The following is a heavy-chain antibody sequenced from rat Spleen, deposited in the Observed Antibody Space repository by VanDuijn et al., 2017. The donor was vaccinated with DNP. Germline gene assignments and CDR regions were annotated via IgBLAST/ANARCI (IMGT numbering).Heavy chain of an antibody. V-gene: IGHV2-63*01. Sequence: QVQLKESGPGLVQPSQTLSLTCTVSGFSLTSYHVHWVRQPPGKGLEWMARMRYNGDTSYNSALRPRLSISRDTSKNQVFLKMNSLQTDDTGTYYCTRGDATYFDYWGQGVMVTVSS. CDR2: MRYNGDT. CDR3: TRGDATYFDY. J-gene: IGHJ2*01. D-gene: IGHD1-12*01. CDR1: GFSLTSYH.